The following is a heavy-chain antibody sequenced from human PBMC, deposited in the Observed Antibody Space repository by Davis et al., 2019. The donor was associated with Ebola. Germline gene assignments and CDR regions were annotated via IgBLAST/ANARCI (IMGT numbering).Heavy chain of an antibody. Sequence: GGSLRLSCKDSGNRFNSHWIGWVRQMPGKGLAWMGIIYTGDSDTRYSPSFRGQVTISADKSNKTAFLQWSSLKASDTAMYYCASLRRTITGMDDGFDIWGQGTMVTVSS. CDR1: GNRFNSHW. V-gene: IGHV5-51*01. D-gene: IGHD1-20*01. J-gene: IGHJ3*02. CDR2: IYTGDSDT. CDR3: ASLRRTITGMDDGFDI.